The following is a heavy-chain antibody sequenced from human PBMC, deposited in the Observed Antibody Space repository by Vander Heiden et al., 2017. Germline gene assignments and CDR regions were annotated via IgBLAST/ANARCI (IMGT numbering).Heavy chain of an antibody. CDR2: IKSKANSYAT. V-gene: IGHV3-73*02. CDR3: THRRIVGAIM. Sequence: EVQLVESGGGLVQPGGSLKLPCAASGFTFSDSSMHWVRQASGKGLEWVGRIKSKANSYATAYAASMKGRFTISRDDSKNTAYLQMNSLKTEDTAVYYCTHRRIVGAIMWGQGTLVTVSS. J-gene: IGHJ4*02. CDR1: GFTFSDSS. D-gene: IGHD1-26*01.